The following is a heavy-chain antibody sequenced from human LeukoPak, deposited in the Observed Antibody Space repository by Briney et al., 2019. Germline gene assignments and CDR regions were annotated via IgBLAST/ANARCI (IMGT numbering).Heavy chain of an antibody. V-gene: IGHV4-34*01. Sequence: SETLSLTCAVPGGSFSGYYWSWIRQPPGKGLEWIGEINHSGITNYNPSLKSRVTISIHTSKNPFFLKLRSVTAADTAVYYCARASYGARVGYWGQGTLVTVSS. CDR2: INHSGIT. CDR1: GGSFSGYY. J-gene: IGHJ4*02. D-gene: IGHD4-17*01. CDR3: ARASYGARVGY.